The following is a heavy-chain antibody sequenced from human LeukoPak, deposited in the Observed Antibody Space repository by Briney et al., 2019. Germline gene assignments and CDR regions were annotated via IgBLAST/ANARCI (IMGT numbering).Heavy chain of an antibody. J-gene: IGHJ3*02. CDR2: INAGNGNT. CDR1: GYTFTSYA. D-gene: IGHD3-10*01. Sequence: ASVKVSCKASGYTFTSYAMHWVRQAPGQRLEWMGWINAGNGNTKYSQKFQGRVTITRDTSASTAYMELSSLKDTAVYYCARVTMVRGVIRAFDIWGQGTMVIVSS. V-gene: IGHV1-3*01. CDR3: ARVTMVRGVIRAFDI.